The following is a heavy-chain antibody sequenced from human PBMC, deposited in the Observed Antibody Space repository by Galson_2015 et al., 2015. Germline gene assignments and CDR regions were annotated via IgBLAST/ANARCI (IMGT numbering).Heavy chain of an antibody. CDR2: IYPGDSDT. D-gene: IGHD3-9*01. CDR3: ARRADIEYFQH. CDR1: GYTFTNYW. J-gene: IGHJ1*01. V-gene: IGHV5-51*01. Sequence: QSGAEVKKPGESLKISCKGSGYTFTNYWIGWVRQVPGKGLEWMGIIYPGDSDTRYSPSFQGQVTISADKSISTAYLQWSSLKASDSAMYYCARRADIEYFQHWGQGTLITVSS.